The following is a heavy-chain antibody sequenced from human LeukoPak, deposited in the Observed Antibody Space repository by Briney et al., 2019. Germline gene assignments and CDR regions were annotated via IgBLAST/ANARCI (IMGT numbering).Heavy chain of an antibody. Sequence: GGSLRLSCAASGFGFTFRNHAMSWVRQAPGKGLEWVSAISKSGDTTYYADSVRGRFTISRDSSKNTLYLQMNSLRDEDTAVYYCANSAIDWGQGTPVTVSS. CDR1: GFTFRNHA. CDR3: ANSAID. V-gene: IGHV3-23*01. J-gene: IGHJ4*02. CDR2: ISKSGDTT.